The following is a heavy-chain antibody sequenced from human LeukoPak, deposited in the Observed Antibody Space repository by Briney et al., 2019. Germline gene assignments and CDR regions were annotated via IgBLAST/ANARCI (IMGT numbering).Heavy chain of an antibody. J-gene: IGHJ4*02. Sequence: ASVKVSCKASGYTFTSYYMHWVRQAPGQGLEWMGIINPSGGSTSYAQKFQGRVTMTRDTSTSTVYVELSSLRSEDTAVYYCAREGWAPYSTSQALGFDYWGQGTLVTVSS. V-gene: IGHV1-46*01. D-gene: IGHD6-13*01. CDR3: AREGWAPYSTSQALGFDY. CDR2: INPSGGST. CDR1: GYTFTSYY.